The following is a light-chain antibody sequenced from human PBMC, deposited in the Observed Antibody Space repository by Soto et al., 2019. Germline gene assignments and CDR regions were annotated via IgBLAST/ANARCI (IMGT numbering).Light chain of an antibody. Sequence: DIQMTQSPSTLSASVGDRVTITCRASQSISSWLAWYQQKPGKAPKLLIYKASSLESGVPSRFSGSGSGTEFTLNISSLQPDDFATYYCQQYNIYWTFGQGTKVEIK. CDR2: KAS. CDR1: QSISSW. J-gene: IGKJ1*01. CDR3: QQYNIYWT. V-gene: IGKV1-5*03.